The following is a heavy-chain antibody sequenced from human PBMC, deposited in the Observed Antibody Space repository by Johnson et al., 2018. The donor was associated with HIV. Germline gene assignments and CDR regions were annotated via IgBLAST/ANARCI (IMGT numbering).Heavy chain of an antibody. CDR3: AREFARFLEWFQTDGRAFDI. D-gene: IGHD3-3*01. Sequence: QVQLVESGGGVVQPGRSLRLSCAASGFTFSSYGMHWVRQAPGKGLEWVAFIRYDGSNKYYADSVKGRFTISRHNSKHTLYLQMNSLRAEDTAVYYCAREFARFLEWFQTDGRAFDIWGQGTMVTVSS. V-gene: IGHV3-30*02. J-gene: IGHJ3*02. CDR1: GFTFSSYG. CDR2: IRYDGSNK.